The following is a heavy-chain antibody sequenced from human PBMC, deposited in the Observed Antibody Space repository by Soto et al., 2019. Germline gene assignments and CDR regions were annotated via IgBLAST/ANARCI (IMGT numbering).Heavy chain of an antibody. CDR2: ISSSSGTM. J-gene: IGHJ6*03. CDR3: AFIAAAHLYYYYMDV. CDR1: GFTFSSYS. D-gene: IGHD6-13*01. Sequence: GGSLRLSCAASGFTFSSYSMNWVRQAPGKGLEWVSCISSSSGTMYYADSVQGRFTISRDNAKNSLYLQMNSLRDEDTAVYYCAFIAAAHLYYYYMDVWGKGTTVTVSS. V-gene: IGHV3-48*02.